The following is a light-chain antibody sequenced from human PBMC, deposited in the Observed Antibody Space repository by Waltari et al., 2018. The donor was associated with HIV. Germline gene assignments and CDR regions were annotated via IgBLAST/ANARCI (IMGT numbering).Light chain of an antibody. Sequence: VMMTQSPLSLPVTLRQSASISCCTSQSLVYTDGNTYLDWFQQRPGQSPRRLIYNVSNRDSGVPDRFSGSGSGTDFTLKISRVEAEDVGVYFCMEGTYWPYIFGQGTKLEI. CDR1: QSLVYTDGNTY. CDR2: NVS. CDR3: MEGTYWPYI. J-gene: IGKJ2*01. V-gene: IGKV2-30*01.